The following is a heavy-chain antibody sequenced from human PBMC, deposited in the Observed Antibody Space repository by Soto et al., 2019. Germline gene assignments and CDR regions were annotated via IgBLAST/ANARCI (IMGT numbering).Heavy chain of an antibody. CDR1: GGSVSSGSYY. CDR2: IYYSGST. J-gene: IGHJ6*02. CDR3: ARSGGYSKYIYYYYGMDV. V-gene: IGHV4-61*01. Sequence: SETLSLTCTVSGGSVSSGSYYWSWIRQPPGKGLEWIGYIYYSGSTNYNPSLKSRVTISVDTSKNQFSLKLSSVTAADTAVYYGARSGGYSKYIYYYYGMDVWGQGTTVTVSS. D-gene: IGHD4-4*01.